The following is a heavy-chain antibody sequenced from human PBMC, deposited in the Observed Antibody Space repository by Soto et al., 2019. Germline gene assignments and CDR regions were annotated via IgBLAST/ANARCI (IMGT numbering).Heavy chain of an antibody. D-gene: IGHD3-3*01. Sequence: EVQLVESGGGLVQPGRSLRLSCAASGFTFDDYAMHWVRQAPGKGLEWVSGISWNSGSIGYADSVKGRFTISRDNAKNSLYLQMNSLRAEDTALYYCASPDNSRYDFGPYYYGMDVWGQGTTVTVSS. CDR2: ISWNSGSI. J-gene: IGHJ6*02. CDR1: GFTFDDYA. V-gene: IGHV3-9*01. CDR3: ASPDNSRYDFGPYYYGMDV.